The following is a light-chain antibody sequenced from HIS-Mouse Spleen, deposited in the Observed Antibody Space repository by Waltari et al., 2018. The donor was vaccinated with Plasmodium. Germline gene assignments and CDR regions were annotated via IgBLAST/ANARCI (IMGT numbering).Light chain of an antibody. CDR2: EDS. Sequence: SYELTQPPSVSVSPGQTARITCSGDALPKKYAYWYQQKSGQAPWLGIYEDSKRTSGIPERFSGSSSGTMATLTISGAQVEDEADYYCYSTDSSGNHRVFGGGTKLTVL. CDR3: YSTDSSGNHRV. V-gene: IGLV3-10*01. CDR1: ALPKKY. J-gene: IGLJ3*02.